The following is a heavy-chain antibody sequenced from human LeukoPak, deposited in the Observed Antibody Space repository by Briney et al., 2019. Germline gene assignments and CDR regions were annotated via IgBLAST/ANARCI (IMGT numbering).Heavy chain of an antibody. CDR1: GFTFSSYA. CDR3: AKDHLAAADYYFDY. J-gene: IGHJ4*02. V-gene: IGHV3-23*01. CDR2: ISGSGGST. D-gene: IGHD6-13*01. Sequence: GGSLRLSCAASGFTFSSYAMSWVRQAPGKGLEWVSAISGSGGSTYYADSVKGRCTISRDNSKNTLYLQINRMRAEDTAVYYCAKDHLAAADYYFDYWGQGTLVTVSS.